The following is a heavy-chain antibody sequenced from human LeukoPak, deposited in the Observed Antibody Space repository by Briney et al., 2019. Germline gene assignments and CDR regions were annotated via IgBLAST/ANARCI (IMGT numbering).Heavy chain of an antibody. CDR1: GYIFTDYS. D-gene: IGHD5/OR15-5a*01. J-gene: IGHJ4*02. CDR3: ARGRWSTTTASYYFDS. Sequence: GASVKVSCKASGYIFTDYSINWVRQAPGERLEWMGWINAGNGNTKYSQKFQGRVTITRDRSASTAYLELSSLRSEDTALYYCARGRWSTTTASYYFDSWGQGTLVTV. CDR2: INAGNGNT. V-gene: IGHV1-3*01.